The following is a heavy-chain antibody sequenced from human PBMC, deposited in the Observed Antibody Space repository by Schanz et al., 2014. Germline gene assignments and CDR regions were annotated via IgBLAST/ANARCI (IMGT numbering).Heavy chain of an antibody. CDR1: GYTFTSYG. CDR2: ISVYNGNT. J-gene: IGHJ4*02. CDR3: ARGIGGYGANNYFDY. V-gene: IGHV1-18*01. D-gene: IGHD5-12*01. Sequence: QVQLVQSGAEVKKPGASVKVSCKASGYTFTSYGISWVRQAPGQGLEWMGWISVYNGNTKYPQKLQGRVTITRDTSASTAYMELSSLRSEDTAVYSCARGIGGYGANNYFDYWGQGTLVTVSS.